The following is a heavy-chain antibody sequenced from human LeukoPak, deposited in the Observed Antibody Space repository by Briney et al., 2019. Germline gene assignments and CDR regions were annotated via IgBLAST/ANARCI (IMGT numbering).Heavy chain of an antibody. CDR3: ARYVSALNFDFWSGYSSWFDP. D-gene: IGHD3-3*01. J-gene: IGHJ5*02. CDR2: IYYSGST. Sequence: SETLSLTCTVSGGSISSHYWSWIRQPLGKGLEWIGYIYYSGSTNYNPSLKSRVTISVDTSKNQFSLKLSSVTAADTAVYYCARYVSALNFDFWSGYSSWFDPWGQGTLVTVSS. CDR1: GGSISSHY. V-gene: IGHV4-59*11.